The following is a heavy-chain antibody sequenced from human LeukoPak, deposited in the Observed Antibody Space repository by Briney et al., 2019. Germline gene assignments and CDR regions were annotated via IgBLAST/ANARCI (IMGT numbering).Heavy chain of an antibody. V-gene: IGHV1-69*05. CDR1: RDTFNDYA. Sequence: GSSVKVSCKASRDTFNDYAINWVRQAPGQRPEWMGGTFPMFGTSTYAQKFQGRITITTDESTTTAYMELPSLTSEDTAVYYCARGKQLWNFDSWGQGTLVTVSS. J-gene: IGHJ4*02. CDR3: ARGKQLWNFDS. D-gene: IGHD2-21*01. CDR2: TFPMFGTS.